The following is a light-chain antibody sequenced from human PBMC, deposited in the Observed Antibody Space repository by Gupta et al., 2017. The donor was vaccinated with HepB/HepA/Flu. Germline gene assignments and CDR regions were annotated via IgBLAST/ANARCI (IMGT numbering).Light chain of an antibody. CDR1: QSVLFNSNNKNY. CDR3: QQYYTTPRT. J-gene: IGKJ1*01. CDR2: WAS. Sequence: ERATINCKSSQSVLFNSNNKNYVAWFQQKPRQPPKLLIYWASTREFGVPDRFSGSGSGTDFTLTISSLQAEDVAVYYCQQYYTTPRTFGQGTKVEIK. V-gene: IGKV4-1*01.